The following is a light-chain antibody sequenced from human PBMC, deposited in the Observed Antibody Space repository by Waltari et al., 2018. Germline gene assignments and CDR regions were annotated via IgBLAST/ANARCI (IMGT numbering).Light chain of an antibody. CDR1: QSVLYSSNNKKY. J-gene: IGKJ2*01. CDR3: QQYYTSPYT. Sequence: DIVMTQSPASLAVSLGERATINCKSSQSVLYSSNNKKYLAWYQQKPGQPPKLPIYWASTRESGVPDRFSGSGSGTDFTLSISSLQAEDVAVYYCQQYYTSPYTFGQGTKLEIK. CDR2: WAS. V-gene: IGKV4-1*01.